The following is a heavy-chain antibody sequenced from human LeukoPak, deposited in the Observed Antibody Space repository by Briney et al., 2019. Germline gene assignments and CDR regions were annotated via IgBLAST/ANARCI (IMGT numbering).Heavy chain of an antibody. D-gene: IGHD6-19*01. V-gene: IGHV3-7*03. CDR3: TRDLAAVPGPRMDV. CDR2: INPDGSER. Sequence: GGSLRLSCAASGFSFSSYYMSWVRQAPGKGLEWVALINPDGSERYYVDSVKGRFTISRDNAKNSLYLQMDSLRDDDTPMYFCTRDLAAVPGPRMDVWGQGTTVTVSS. J-gene: IGHJ6*02. CDR1: GFSFSSYY.